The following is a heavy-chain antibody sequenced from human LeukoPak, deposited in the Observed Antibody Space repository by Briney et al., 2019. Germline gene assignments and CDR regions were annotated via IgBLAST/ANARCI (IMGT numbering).Heavy chain of an antibody. CDR2: IIPILGIA. D-gene: IGHD5-18*01. CDR1: GGTFSSYA. Sequence: GASVKVSCKASGGTFSSYAISWVRQAPGQGLEWMGRIIPILGIANYAQKLQGRVTITADKSTSTAYMELSSLRSEDTAVYYCARDEGGYSYGGYFDYWGQGTLVTVSS. CDR3: ARDEGGYSYGGYFDY. J-gene: IGHJ4*02. V-gene: IGHV1-69*04.